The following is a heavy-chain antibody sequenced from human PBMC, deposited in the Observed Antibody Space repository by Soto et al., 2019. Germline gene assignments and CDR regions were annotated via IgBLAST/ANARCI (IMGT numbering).Heavy chain of an antibody. Sequence: SETLSLTDSVSGGSISRYYWSWIRQPPGKGLEWIGYAYYSGDTGYNPSLQSRVTMAVDTSKDQVSLKLTSVTAADTAVYYCARDRSTYGGGGTGEVKENWFDPWGQGALVTVSS. D-gene: IGHD2-8*01. CDR3: ARDRSTYGGGGTGEVKENWFDP. CDR1: GGSISRYY. CDR2: AYYSGDT. J-gene: IGHJ5*02. V-gene: IGHV4-59*01.